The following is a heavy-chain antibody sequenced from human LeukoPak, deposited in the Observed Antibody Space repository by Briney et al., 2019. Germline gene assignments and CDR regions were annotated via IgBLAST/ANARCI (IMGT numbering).Heavy chain of an antibody. CDR2: ISYDGSNK. D-gene: IGHD7-27*01. V-gene: IGHV3-30*18. CDR3: AKENMGIDYFDY. J-gene: IGHJ4*02. CDR1: GFTFSSYG. Sequence: GGSLRLSCAASGFTFSSYGMHWVRQAPGKGLEWVAVISYDGSNKYYADSVEGRFTISRDNSKNTLYLQMNSLRAEDTAVYYCAKENMGIDYFDYWGQGTLVTVSS.